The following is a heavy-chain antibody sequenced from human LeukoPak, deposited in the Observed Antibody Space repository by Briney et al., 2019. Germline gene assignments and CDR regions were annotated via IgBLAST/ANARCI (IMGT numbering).Heavy chain of an antibody. CDR2: IIPIFGTA. V-gene: IGHV1-69*13. CDR1: GGTFSSYA. J-gene: IGHJ6*03. Sequence: ASVKVSCKASGGTFSSYAISWVRQAPGQGLEWMGGIIPIFGTANYAQKFRGRVTITADESRSTAYMELSSLRSEDTAVYYCARSSRYCSSTSCYDSYYYYYMDVWGKGTTVTVSS. CDR3: ARSSRYCSSTSCYDSYYYYYMDV. D-gene: IGHD2-2*01.